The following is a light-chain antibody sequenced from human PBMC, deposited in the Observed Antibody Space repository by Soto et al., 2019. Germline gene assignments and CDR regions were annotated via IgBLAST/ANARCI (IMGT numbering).Light chain of an antibody. Sequence: EIVLTQSPGTLSLSPGARATLSCRASQSVSSSYVAWYQQKPGQAPRLLIYDASSRATGIPDRFSGSGSGTDFTLTISRLEPEDFAVYYCQQYGSSPLFGPGTKVDIK. V-gene: IGKV3-20*01. CDR1: QSVSSSY. CDR2: DAS. CDR3: QQYGSSPL. J-gene: IGKJ3*01.